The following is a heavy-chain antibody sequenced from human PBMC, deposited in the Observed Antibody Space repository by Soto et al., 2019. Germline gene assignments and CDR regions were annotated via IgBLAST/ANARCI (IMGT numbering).Heavy chain of an antibody. V-gene: IGHV3-23*01. CDR1: GFTFSSYP. J-gene: IGHJ4*02. CDR2: ISVNGLNK. CDR3: AKESVPPY. Sequence: GGSLRLSCAASGFTFSSYPMHWVRQAPGKGLEWVSVISVNGLNKSYADSVKGRFIISRDNSKNTLYLQMNSLRAEDTAVYYCAKESVPPYWGQGTLVTVSS.